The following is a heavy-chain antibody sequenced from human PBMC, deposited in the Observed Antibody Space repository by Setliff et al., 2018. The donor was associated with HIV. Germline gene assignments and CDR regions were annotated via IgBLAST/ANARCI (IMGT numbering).Heavy chain of an antibody. CDR3: ARRDGYSYGFYFDY. J-gene: IGHJ4*02. V-gene: IGHV4-61*02. D-gene: IGHD5-18*01. CDR1: GGSISSGSYY. CDR2: IYTSGST. Sequence: SETLSLTCPVSGGSISSGSYYWSWNRQPAGKGLEWIGRIYTSGSTNYNPSLKSRVTISVDTSKNQFSLKLSSVTAADTAVYYCARRDGYSYGFYFDYWGQGTLVTVSS.